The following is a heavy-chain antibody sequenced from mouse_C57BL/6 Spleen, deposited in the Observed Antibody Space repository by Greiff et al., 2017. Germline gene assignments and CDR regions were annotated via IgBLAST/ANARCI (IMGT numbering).Heavy chain of an antibody. Sequence: QVQLQQPGAELVRPGSSVKLSCKASGYTFTSYWMHWVKQRPIQGLEWIGNIDPSDSETHYNQKFKDKATLTVDKSSSTAYMQLSSLTSADSAVCYSARGRWLPEAMDYWGQGTSVTVSS. V-gene: IGHV1-52*01. J-gene: IGHJ4*01. CDR1: GYTFTSYW. CDR2: IDPSDSET. D-gene: IGHD2-3*01. CDR3: ARGRWLPEAMDY.